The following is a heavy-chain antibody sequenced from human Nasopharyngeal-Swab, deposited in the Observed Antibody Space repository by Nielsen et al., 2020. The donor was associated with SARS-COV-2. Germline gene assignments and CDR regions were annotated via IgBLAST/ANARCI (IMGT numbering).Heavy chain of an antibody. J-gene: IGHJ4*02. D-gene: IGHD3-16*01. V-gene: IGHV3-30*18. CDR3: AKDWGKLDY. Sequence: GESLKISYAASGFTFSSYGMHWVRQAPGKGLEWVAVISSDGTNKYYADSVKGRFTISRDNSKNTLYLQMNSLRDEDTAVYYCAKDWGKLDYWGQGTLVTVSS. CDR1: GFTFSSYG. CDR2: ISSDGTNK.